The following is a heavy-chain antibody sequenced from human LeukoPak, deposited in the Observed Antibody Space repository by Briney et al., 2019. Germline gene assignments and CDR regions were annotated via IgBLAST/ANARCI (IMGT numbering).Heavy chain of an antibody. CDR2: ISGSGDST. V-gene: IGHV3-23*01. J-gene: IGHJ4*02. CDR1: GFTFSSYA. Sequence: GGSLRLSCAASGFTFSSYAMSWVCQAPGKGLDWISTISGSGDSTFDADSVKGRFTISRDNSQNTLYLQLNSLRADDTAVYYCAKGWASGFGELLLDYWGQGTLVTVSS. CDR3: AKGWASGFGELLLDY. D-gene: IGHD3-10*01.